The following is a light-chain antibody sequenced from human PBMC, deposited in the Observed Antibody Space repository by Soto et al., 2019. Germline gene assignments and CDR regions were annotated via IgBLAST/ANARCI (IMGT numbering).Light chain of an antibody. V-gene: IGKV3-20*01. CDR3: QQYGSSPQT. CDR2: DAS. CDR1: QSVSSSY. J-gene: IGKJ1*01. Sequence: EVVLTQSPGTLSLAPGERATLSFRASQSVSSSYLAWYQQKPGQAPRLLIYDASNRATGIPARFSGSGSGTDFTLTISRLEPEDFAVYYCQQYGSSPQTFGQGTKVDIK.